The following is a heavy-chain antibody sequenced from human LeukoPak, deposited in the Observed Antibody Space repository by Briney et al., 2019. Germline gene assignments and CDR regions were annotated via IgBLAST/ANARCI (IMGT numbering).Heavy chain of an antibody. V-gene: IGHV3-43*01. CDR2: ISWDGDST. J-gene: IGHJ6*02. CDR1: GFTFDDYT. Sequence: PGGSLRLSCAASGFTFDDYTMHWVRHAPGKGLEWVSLISWDGDSTYYADSVKGRFTISRDNSKNSLYLQMNSLRTEDTALYYCVMSHYYYGMDVWGQGTLVTVSS. CDR3: VMSHYYYGMDV.